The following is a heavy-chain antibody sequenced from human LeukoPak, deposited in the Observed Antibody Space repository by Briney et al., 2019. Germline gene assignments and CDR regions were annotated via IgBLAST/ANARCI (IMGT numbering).Heavy chain of an antibody. D-gene: IGHD5-12*01. V-gene: IGHV1-46*01. Sequence: WGSVTVSCTASGCTFTSHYMHWVRQAPGDGLEWMGIIHPSGSSTNYAHKIKCRVTMSTDTSKNTVYLQMSGLGSEDTALYYCARITVATSGWYFELWGRGTLVTVSS. CDR2: IHPSGSST. CDR3: ARITVATSGWYFEL. J-gene: IGHJ2*01. CDR1: GCTFTSHY.